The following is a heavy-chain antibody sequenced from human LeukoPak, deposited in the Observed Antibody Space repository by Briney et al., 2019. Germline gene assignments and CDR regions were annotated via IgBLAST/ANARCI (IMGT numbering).Heavy chain of an antibody. CDR3: ARFTSVATIRQPGRYYFDY. J-gene: IGHJ4*02. CDR2: IYYSGST. Sequence: PSETLSLTCTVSGGSISSGGYYWSWIRQHPGKGLEWIGYIYYSGSTYYNPSLKSRVTISVDTSKNQFSLKLSSVTAADTAVYFCARFTSVATIRQPGRYYFDYWGQGTLVTVSS. D-gene: IGHD6-19*01. CDR1: GGSISSGGYY. V-gene: IGHV4-31*03.